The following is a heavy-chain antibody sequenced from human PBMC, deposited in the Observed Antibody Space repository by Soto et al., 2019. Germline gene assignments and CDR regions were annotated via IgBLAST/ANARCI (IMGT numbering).Heavy chain of an antibody. V-gene: IGHV4-30-4*01. CDR3: ARNGALDY. CDR2: ILYSGTT. Sequence: QVQLQESGPVLVKPSQTLSLTCTVSGGSISSGDYYWSWIRQPPGKGLEWIGYILYSGTTNYNPSLESRLTISVDTSKNQFSLKLTSVTAADTDVYYCARNGALDYWGRGTLVTVSS. D-gene: IGHD2-8*01. CDR1: GGSISSGDYY. J-gene: IGHJ4*02.